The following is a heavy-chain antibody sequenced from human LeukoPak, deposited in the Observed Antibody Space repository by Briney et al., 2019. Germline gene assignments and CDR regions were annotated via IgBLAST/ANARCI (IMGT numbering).Heavy chain of an antibody. V-gene: IGHV4-34*01. CDR1: GGSFSGYY. J-gene: IGHJ4*02. Sequence: SETLSLTCPVYGGSFSGYYWSWLRQPPGKELEWIGEINHSRSTNYNPSLKSRVTISVDTSKNQYSLKLSSVTAAETAVYYCATVNYGDYGRFSYWGQGTLVTVSS. D-gene: IGHD4-17*01. CDR2: INHSRST. CDR3: ATVNYGDYGRFSY.